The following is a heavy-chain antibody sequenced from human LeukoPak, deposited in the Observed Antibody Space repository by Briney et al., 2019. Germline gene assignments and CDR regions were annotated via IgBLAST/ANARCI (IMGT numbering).Heavy chain of an antibody. CDR1: GFTFSSYW. V-gene: IGHV3-7*01. CDR3: ASGLYGSGSYLGDY. J-gene: IGHJ4*02. Sequence: GGSLRLSCAAPGFTFSSYWMSWVRQAQGKGLEWVANIKQAGSEKYYVDSVKGRFTISRDNAKNSLYLQMNSLRAEDTAVYYCASGLYGSGSYLGDYWGQGTLVTVSS. CDR2: IKQAGSEK. D-gene: IGHD3-10*01.